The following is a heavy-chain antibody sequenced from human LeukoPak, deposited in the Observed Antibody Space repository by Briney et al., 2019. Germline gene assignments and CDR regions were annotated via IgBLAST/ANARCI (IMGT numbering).Heavy chain of an antibody. CDR1: GGSISSGSYY. CDR3: ARTPYCSSTSCYTRRYFDL. D-gene: IGHD2-2*02. J-gene: IGHJ2*01. CDR2: IYTSGST. V-gene: IGHV4-61*02. Sequence: SETLSLTCTVSGGSISSGSYYWSWIRQPAGKGLEWIGRIYTSGSTNYNPSLKSRVTISVDTSKNQFSLKLSSVTAADTAVYYCARTPYCSSTSCYTRRYFDLWGRGTLVTVSS.